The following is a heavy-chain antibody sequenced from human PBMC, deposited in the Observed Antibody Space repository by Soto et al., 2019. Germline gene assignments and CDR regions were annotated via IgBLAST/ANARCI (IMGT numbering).Heavy chain of an antibody. CDR2: IYNSGST. Sequence: QVQLQESGPGLVKPSQTLSLTCTVSGGSISSGAYYWSWIRQHPGKGLEWIVYIYNSGSTYYNPSLKSRVTMSVDTSKNQFSLKLSSVTAADTAVYYCARDYIPEGGGDYPNWFDPWGQGTLVTVSS. D-gene: IGHD4-17*01. CDR3: ARDYIPEGGGDYPNWFDP. CDR1: GGSISSGAYY. J-gene: IGHJ5*02. V-gene: IGHV4-31*03.